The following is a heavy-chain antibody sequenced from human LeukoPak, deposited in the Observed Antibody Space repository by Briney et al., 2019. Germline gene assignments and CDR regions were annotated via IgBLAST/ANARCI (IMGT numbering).Heavy chain of an antibody. CDR3: AKVRYYGSGSQSYYFDY. D-gene: IGHD3-10*01. CDR1: GFTFSSYA. CDR2: ISYDGSNK. J-gene: IGHJ4*02. Sequence: GRSLRLSCAASGFTFSSYAMHWVRQAPGKGLEWVAVISYDGSNKYYADSVKGRFTISRDNSKNTLYLQMNSLRAEDTAVYYCAKVRYYGSGSQSYYFDYWGQGTLVTVSS. V-gene: IGHV3-30-3*01.